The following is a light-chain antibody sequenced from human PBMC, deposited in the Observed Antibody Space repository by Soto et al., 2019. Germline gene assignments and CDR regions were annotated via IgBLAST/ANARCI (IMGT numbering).Light chain of an antibody. CDR1: SSDVGNYNY. CDR3: TSYAAGKNVV. J-gene: IGLJ2*01. Sequence: QSVLTQPPSASGSPGQSVTISCTGTSSDVGNYNYVSWYQQHPGKAPKLMIYEVSKRPSGVPDRFSGSKSGNTASLTVSGLQAEDEAEYYCTSYAAGKNVVFGRGTKLTVL. V-gene: IGLV2-8*01. CDR2: EVS.